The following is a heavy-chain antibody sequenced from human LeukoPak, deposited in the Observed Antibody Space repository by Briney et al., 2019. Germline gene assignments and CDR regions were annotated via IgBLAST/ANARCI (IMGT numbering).Heavy chain of an antibody. CDR3: ARDPRYYDFWSGYCTNSDYYYYYMDV. CDR1: GGPISSSSYY. Sequence: SETLSLTCTVSGGPISSSSYYWGWIRQPPGKGLEWIGSIYYSGSTYYNPSLKSRVTISVDTSKNQFSLKLSSVTAADTAVYYCARDPRYYDFWSGYCTNSDYYYYYMDVWGKGTTVTVSS. CDR2: IYYSGST. J-gene: IGHJ6*03. D-gene: IGHD3-3*01. V-gene: IGHV4-39*07.